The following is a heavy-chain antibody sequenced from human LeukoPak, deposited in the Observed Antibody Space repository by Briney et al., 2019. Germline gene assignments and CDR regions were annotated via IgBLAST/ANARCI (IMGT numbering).Heavy chain of an antibody. CDR2: TNSGGTST. CDR3: AKQSYARSLGE. D-gene: IGHD2-8*01. J-gene: IGHJ4*02. CDR1: GFPFSDFS. V-gene: IGHV3-23*01. Sequence: GGSLRLSCATSGFPFSDFSMSWVRQAPGKGLEWISTTNSGGTSTYYAESVKGRFTISRDNSKNTLYLQMGSLRVEDTAVYYCAKQSYARSLGEGGPGTLVSVSS.